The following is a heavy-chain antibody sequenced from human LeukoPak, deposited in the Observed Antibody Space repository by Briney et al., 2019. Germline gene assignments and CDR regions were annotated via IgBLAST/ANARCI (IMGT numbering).Heavy chain of an antibody. CDR3: ARESLDGAFDI. V-gene: IGHV3-33*01. CDR2: IWYDGSNK. CDR1: GFTFSSYG. J-gene: IGHJ3*02. Sequence: QPGRSLRLSCAASGFTFSSYGMHWVRQAPGKGLEWVAVIWYDGSNKYYADSVKGRFTISRDNSKSTLYLQMNSLRAEDTAVYYCARESLDGAFDIWGQGTMVTVSS.